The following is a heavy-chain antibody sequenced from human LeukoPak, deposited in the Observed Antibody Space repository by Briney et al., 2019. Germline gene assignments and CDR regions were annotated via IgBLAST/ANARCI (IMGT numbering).Heavy chain of an antibody. CDR2: ISWNSGSI. J-gene: IGHJ3*02. CDR3: AKDTQDYGGNSDAFDI. Sequence: GGSLRLSCAASGFTFDDYAMHWARQAPGKGLEWVSGISWNSGSIGYADSVKGRFTISRDNAKNSLYLQMNSLRAEDTALYYCAKDTQDYGGNSDAFDIWGQGTMVTVSS. CDR1: GFTFDDYA. D-gene: IGHD4-23*01. V-gene: IGHV3-9*01.